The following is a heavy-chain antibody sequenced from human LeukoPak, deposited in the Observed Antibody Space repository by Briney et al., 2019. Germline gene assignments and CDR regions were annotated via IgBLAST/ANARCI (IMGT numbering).Heavy chain of an antibody. Sequence: SETLSLTCTVSGGSISSYYWSWIRQPPGKGLEWVGHIYYLGSTNYNPSLKSRVTISIDTSKNYFSLKLNSVIAADTAVYYCARDRPGGYWYFDLWGRGTLVTVSS. CDR1: GGSISSYY. CDR3: ARDRPGGYWYFDL. D-gene: IGHD1-14*01. V-gene: IGHV4-59*01. J-gene: IGHJ2*01. CDR2: IYYLGST.